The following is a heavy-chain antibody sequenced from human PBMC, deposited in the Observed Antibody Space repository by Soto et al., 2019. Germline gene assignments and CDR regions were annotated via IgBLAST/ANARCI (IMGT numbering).Heavy chain of an antibody. CDR1: GFTFSDYY. Sequence: QVQLVESGGGLVKPGGSLILSCAASGFTFSDYYMSWIRQAPGKGLEWLSYMSSSSIYINYADSVKGRFTISRDNAKNSLYLQMSRLRAEDTAVYYCAREWPGSSSWYVDSWGQGTLVTVSS. J-gene: IGHJ4*02. CDR2: MSSSSIYI. D-gene: IGHD6-13*01. CDR3: AREWPGSSSWYVDS. V-gene: IGHV3-11*05.